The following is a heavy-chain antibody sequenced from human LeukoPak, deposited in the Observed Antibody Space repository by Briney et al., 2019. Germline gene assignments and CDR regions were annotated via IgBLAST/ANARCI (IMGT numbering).Heavy chain of an antibody. V-gene: IGHV3-69-1*01. Sequence: GGSLRLSCAASGFTFSNYAMHWVRQAPGKGLEWVSYISSSSTIYYADSVKGRFTISRDNAKNSLYLQMNSLRAEDTAVYYCARDEAVAGSFDYWGQGTLVTVSS. J-gene: IGHJ4*02. D-gene: IGHD6-19*01. CDR1: GFTFSNYA. CDR3: ARDEAVAGSFDY. CDR2: ISSSSTI.